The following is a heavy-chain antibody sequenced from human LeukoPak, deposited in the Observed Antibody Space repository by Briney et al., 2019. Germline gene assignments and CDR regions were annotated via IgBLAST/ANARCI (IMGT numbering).Heavy chain of an antibody. Sequence: KSSETLSLTCTVSGGSISSGSYYWSWIRQPAGKRLEWIGRIYTSGSTNYNPSLKSRVTISVDTSKNQFSLKLSSVTAADTAVYYCARGGRWSRYFDLWGRGTLVTVSS. J-gene: IGHJ2*01. CDR3: ARGGRWSRYFDL. D-gene: IGHD1-26*01. V-gene: IGHV4-61*02. CDR2: IYTSGST. CDR1: GGSISSGSYY.